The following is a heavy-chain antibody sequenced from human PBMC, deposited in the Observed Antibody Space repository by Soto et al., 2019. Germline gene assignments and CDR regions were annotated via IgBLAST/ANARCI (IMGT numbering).Heavy chain of an antibody. CDR2: ISSSSSYI. CDR1: GFTFSSYR. J-gene: IGHJ3*02. CDR3: ARDRVSMVRGVNAFDI. V-gene: IGHV3-21*01. D-gene: IGHD3-10*01. Sequence: GSLRLSCAASGFTFSSYRMNWVRQAPGKGLEWVSSISSSSSYIYYADSVKGRFTISRDDAKNSLYLQMNSLRAEDTAVYYCARDRVSMVRGVNAFDIWGQGTMVTVSS.